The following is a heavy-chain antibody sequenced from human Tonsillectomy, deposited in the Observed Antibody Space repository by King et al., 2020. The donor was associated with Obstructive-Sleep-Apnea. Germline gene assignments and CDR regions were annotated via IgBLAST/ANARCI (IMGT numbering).Heavy chain of an antibody. V-gene: IGHV3-21*01. D-gene: IGHD3-10*01. J-gene: IGHJ4*02. CDR3: ARANGSGSYWH. CDR2: ISSSSGYI. CDR1: GFTFSSYS. Sequence: VQLVESGGGLVKPGGSLRLSCAASGFTFSSYSMNWVRQAPGKGLEWGSSISSSSGYIYYADSVKGRFTISRDNAKNSLYLQMNSLRAEDTAVYYCARANGSGSYWHWGQGALVTVSS.